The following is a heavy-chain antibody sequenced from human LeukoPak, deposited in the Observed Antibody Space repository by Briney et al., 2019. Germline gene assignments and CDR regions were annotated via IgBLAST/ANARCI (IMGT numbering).Heavy chain of an antibody. Sequence: ASVKVSCKASGYTFTSYGISWVRQAPGQGLEWMGWISAYNGNTNYAQKLQGRVTMATDTSTSTAYMELRGLRSDDTAVYYCARDPLLGYDSNPNAFDIWGQGTMVTVSS. D-gene: IGHD3-22*01. CDR2: ISAYNGNT. V-gene: IGHV1-18*01. CDR3: ARDPLLGYDSNPNAFDI. CDR1: GYTFTSYG. J-gene: IGHJ3*02.